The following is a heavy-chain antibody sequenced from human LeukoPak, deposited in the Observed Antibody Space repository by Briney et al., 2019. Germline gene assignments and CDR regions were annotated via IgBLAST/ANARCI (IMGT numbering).Heavy chain of an antibody. V-gene: IGHV3-66*02. CDR2: IYSGGST. CDR1: GFTFSSNY. D-gene: IGHD2-2*01. CDR3: ARPFVVPAARPYYYYGMDV. J-gene: IGHJ6*02. Sequence: GGSLRLSCAASGFTFSSNYMSWVRQAPGKGLEGVSVIYSGGSTYYADSVKGRFTISRDNSKNTLYLQMNSLRAEDTAVYYCARPFVVPAARPYYYYGMDVWGQGTTVTVSS.